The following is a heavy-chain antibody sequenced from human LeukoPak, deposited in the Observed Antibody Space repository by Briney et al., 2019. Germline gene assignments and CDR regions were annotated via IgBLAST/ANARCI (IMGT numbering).Heavy chain of an antibody. D-gene: IGHD4-23*01. J-gene: IGHJ4*02. CDR2: IYSGGSK. Sequence: GGSLRLSCAASGFTVNGIYMNWVRQAPGKGLEWVSVIYSGGSKYYADSVKGRFTISRDNSKNTLYLQMNSLRVEDTAVYYCAREIYGGNSGFDYWGRGTLVTVSS. CDR3: AREIYGGNSGFDY. V-gene: IGHV3-53*01. CDR1: GFTVNGIY.